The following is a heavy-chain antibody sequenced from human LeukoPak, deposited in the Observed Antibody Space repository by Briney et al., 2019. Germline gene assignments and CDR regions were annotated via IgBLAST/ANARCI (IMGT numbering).Heavy chain of an antibody. CDR1: GFTFSSYG. CDR3: AKDRVVVAAGDFPQDYYYYGMDV. J-gene: IGHJ6*02. Sequence: GGSLRLSCAASGFTFSSYGMHWVRQAPGKGLEWVAFIRYDGSNKYSADSVKGRFTISRDNSKNTLYLQMNSLRAEDTAVYYCAKDRVVVAAGDFPQDYYYYGMDVWGQGTTVTVSS. D-gene: IGHD2-15*01. V-gene: IGHV3-30*02. CDR2: IRYDGSNK.